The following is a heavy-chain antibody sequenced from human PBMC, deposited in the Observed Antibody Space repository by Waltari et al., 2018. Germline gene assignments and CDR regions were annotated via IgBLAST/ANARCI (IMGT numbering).Heavy chain of an antibody. CDR2: ISYDGNNK. V-gene: IGHV3-30*18. D-gene: IGHD3-3*01. J-gene: IGHJ6*03. CDR1: GFTFSNYG. CDR3: AKKGLRFLEYFLACYMDV. Sequence: QVQLVESGGGVVQTGRSLRLSCADSGFTFSNYGMHWVRQVPGKGLEGVAVISYDGNNKYYADSVKGRFTISRDNSKNTLFLQMNSLRAEDTAVYYCAKKGLRFLEYFLACYMDVWGKGTTVNVSS.